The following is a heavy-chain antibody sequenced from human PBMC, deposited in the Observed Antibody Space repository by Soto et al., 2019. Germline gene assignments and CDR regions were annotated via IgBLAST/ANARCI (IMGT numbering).Heavy chain of an antibody. J-gene: IGHJ4*02. CDR3: ASPSTGQTVFDY. CDR1: GFTFSSYS. CDR2: ISSSSSYI. D-gene: IGHD1-1*01. Sequence: GGSLRLSCAASGFTFSSYSMNWVRQAPGKGLEWVSSISSSSSYIYYADSVKGRFTISRDSAKNSLYLQMNSLRAEDTAVYYCASPSTGQTVFDYWGQGTLVTVSS. V-gene: IGHV3-21*01.